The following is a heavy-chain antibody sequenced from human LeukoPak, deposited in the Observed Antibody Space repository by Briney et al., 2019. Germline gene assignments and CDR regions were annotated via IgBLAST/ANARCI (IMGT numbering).Heavy chain of an antibody. D-gene: IGHD3-22*01. V-gene: IGHV3-21*01. CDR1: GFTFSSYS. CDR3: ASNSYDSSGYYYS. Sequence: GGSLRLSCAASGFTFSSYSMNWARQAPGKGLEWVSSISSSSSYIYYADSVKGRFTISRDNAKNSLYLQMNSLRAEDTAVYYCASNSYDSSGYYYSWGQGTLVTVSS. CDR2: ISSSSSYI. J-gene: IGHJ4*02.